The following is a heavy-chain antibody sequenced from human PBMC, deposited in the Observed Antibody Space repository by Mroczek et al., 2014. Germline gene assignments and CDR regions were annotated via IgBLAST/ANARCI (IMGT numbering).Heavy chain of an antibody. Sequence: QVQLQQSGAGLLKPSETLSLTCAVYGGSFSGYYWSWIRQPPGKGLEWIGEINHSGSTNYNPSLKSRVTISVDTSKNQFSLKLSSMTAADTAVYYCARDPRDMIVVAGLDYWGQGTLVTVSS. D-gene: IGHD3-22*01. CDR3: ARDPRDMIVVAGLDY. CDR2: INHSGST. V-gene: IGHV4-34*01. J-gene: IGHJ4*02. CDR1: GGSFSGYY.